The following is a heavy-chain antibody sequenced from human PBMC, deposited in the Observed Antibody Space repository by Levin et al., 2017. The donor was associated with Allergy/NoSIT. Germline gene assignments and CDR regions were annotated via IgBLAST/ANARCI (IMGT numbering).Heavy chain of an antibody. CDR2: ISSDGSNK. D-gene: IGHD1-26*01. J-gene: IGHJ4*02. Sequence: TGESLKISCAASGFTFSSYIMHWVRQAPGKGLEWVTVISSDGSNKHYADSVKGRFTISRDNSKNTLYLQMNSLRAEDTAVYYCATAGESGSYFDYWGQGTLVTVSS. CDR3: ATAGESGSYFDY. V-gene: IGHV3-30*04. CDR1: GFTFSSYI.